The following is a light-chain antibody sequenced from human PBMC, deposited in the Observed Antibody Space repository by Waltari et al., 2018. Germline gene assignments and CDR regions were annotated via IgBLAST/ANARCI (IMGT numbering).Light chain of an antibody. Sequence: DIQMTQSPSSVSAPVGDRVTITCRASQDIGTWLAWYQQKPWRAPNLLIYDASSLHSGVPSRFSGSGSGILFTLTISSLQPEDSATYFCQQANDFPSLSFGGGTKVEIQ. J-gene: IGKJ4*01. V-gene: IGKV1-12*02. CDR1: QDIGTW. CDR3: QQANDFPSLS. CDR2: DAS.